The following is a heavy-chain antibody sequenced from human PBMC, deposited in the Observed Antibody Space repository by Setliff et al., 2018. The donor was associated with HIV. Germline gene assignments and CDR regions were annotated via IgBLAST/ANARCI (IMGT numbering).Heavy chain of an antibody. V-gene: IGHV4-31*03. D-gene: IGHD6-6*01. Sequence: PSETLSLTCTVSGASISSGGYYWNWIRQHPGKGLEWIGHIYYSGSTYYTPSFKSRVTISVDTSKKQFSLKLNSVTAADTAVYYCARGRHYSSSAPFAIDFWGQGMLVTVSS. J-gene: IGHJ4*02. CDR2: IYYSGST. CDR1: GASISSGGYY. CDR3: ARGRHYSSSAPFAIDF.